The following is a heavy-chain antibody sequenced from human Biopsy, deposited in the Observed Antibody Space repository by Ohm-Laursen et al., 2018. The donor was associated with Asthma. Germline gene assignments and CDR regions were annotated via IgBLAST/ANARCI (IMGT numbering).Heavy chain of an antibody. V-gene: IGHV1-2*06. CDR2: INPNSDAT. D-gene: IGHD6-13*01. CDR1: GYPFIGYH. J-gene: IGHJ5*02. CDR3: ARGQKSAGDRWFDP. Sequence: ASVKVSCKASGYPFIGYHIHWMRQAPGQGLEWMGRINPNSDATNYAQKFQGRVTMTRDTSISTAYMEVSRLRSDDTAVYYCARGQKSAGDRWFDPWGQGTLVTVSS.